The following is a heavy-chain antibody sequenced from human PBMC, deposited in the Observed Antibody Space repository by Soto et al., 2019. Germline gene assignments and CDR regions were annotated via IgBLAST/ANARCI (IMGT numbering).Heavy chain of an antibody. J-gene: IGHJ4*02. CDR3: ARGHPKFGF. CDR2: IYHTGST. V-gene: IGHV4-34*01. Sequence: SETLSLTCAVYGGSFSGYYWSWIRQPPGKGLEWIGEIYHTGSTNYNPSLKSRVTISVDTSKNQFSLKLSSVTAADTAVYYCARGHPKFGFWGQGTLVTVSS. CDR1: GGSFSGYY.